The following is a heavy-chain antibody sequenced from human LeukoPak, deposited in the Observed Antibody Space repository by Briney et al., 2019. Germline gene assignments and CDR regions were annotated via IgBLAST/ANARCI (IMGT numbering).Heavy chain of an antibody. J-gene: IGHJ3*02. CDR1: GGSCSGYY. Sequence: KPSETLSLTCAVYGGSCSGYYWSWIRQPPGKGLEWIGEINHSGSTNYNPSLKSRVTISVDTSKNQFSLKLSSVTAADTAVYYCARGYSSSWYKARGAFDIWGQGTMVTVSS. D-gene: IGHD6-13*01. CDR2: INHSGST. V-gene: IGHV4-34*01. CDR3: ARGYSSSWYKARGAFDI.